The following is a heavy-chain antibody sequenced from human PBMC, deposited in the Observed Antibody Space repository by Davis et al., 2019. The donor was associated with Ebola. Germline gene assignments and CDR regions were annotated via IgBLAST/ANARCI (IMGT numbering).Heavy chain of an antibody. J-gene: IGHJ6*04. CDR1: GYSFTSYW. V-gene: IGHV5-51*01. Sequence: KVSCKGSGYSFTSYWIAWVRQMPGKGLEWMGMIYPSDSDTRYSPSFQGQVTISADKSISTAYLQWSSLKASDTAMYYCARHGSFYYYYYGMDVWGKGTTVTVSS. CDR2: IYPSDSDT. CDR3: ARHGSFYYYYYGMDV.